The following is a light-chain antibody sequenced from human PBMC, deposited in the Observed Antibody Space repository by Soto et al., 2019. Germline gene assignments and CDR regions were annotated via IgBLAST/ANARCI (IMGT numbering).Light chain of an antibody. CDR1: QSVSDN. CDR2: AAS. J-gene: IGKJ3*01. Sequence: EIVMTQSLATLSVSPGERATLSCSASQSVSDNLAWYQQKPGQAPRLLIYAASTRATGIPARFSGSGSGTEFTLTISRLQSEDFAVYYCQQYNNWPPITFGPGTKVDIK. CDR3: QQYNNWPPIT. V-gene: IGKV3-15*01.